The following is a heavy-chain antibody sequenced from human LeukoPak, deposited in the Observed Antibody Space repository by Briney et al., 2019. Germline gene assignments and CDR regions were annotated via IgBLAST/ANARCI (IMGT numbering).Heavy chain of an antibody. CDR1: GFTFSSYE. J-gene: IGHJ6*04. Sequence: PGRSLRLSCAASGFTFSSYEMNWVRQAPGKVLEWVSYISSSGSTIYYADSVKGRFTISRDNAKNSLYLQMNSLRAEDTAVYYCARGQYSSGWYEEDDYYYGMDVWGKGTTVTVSS. CDR2: ISSSGSTI. D-gene: IGHD6-19*01. V-gene: IGHV3-48*03. CDR3: ARGQYSSGWYEEDDYYYGMDV.